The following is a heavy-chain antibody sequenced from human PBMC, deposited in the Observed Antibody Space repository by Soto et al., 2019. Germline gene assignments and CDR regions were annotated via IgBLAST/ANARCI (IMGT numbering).Heavy chain of an antibody. Sequence: QVQLVESGGGVVQPGRSLRLSCAASGFTFSSYGMHWVRQAPGKGLEWVAVIWYDGSNKYYADSVKGRFTISRDNSKNTRYLQMHRLRAEDTAVYYCARECVYGSGSHLFYYDYGMDVWGQGTTVTVSS. D-gene: IGHD3-10*01. CDR2: IWYDGSNK. CDR1: GFTFSSYG. CDR3: ARECVYGSGSHLFYYDYGMDV. V-gene: IGHV3-33*01. J-gene: IGHJ6*02.